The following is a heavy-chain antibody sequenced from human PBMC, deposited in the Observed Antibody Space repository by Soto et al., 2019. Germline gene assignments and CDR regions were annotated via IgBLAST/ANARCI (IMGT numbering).Heavy chain of an antibody. CDR2: IYASGST. Sequence: SETLSLTCTFSCGSIISYYWSWIRQPAGKGLEWIGRIYASGSTNYNPSLNSRVTMSVDTSKNQFSLKLSSVTAADTAVYYCARDRAVTGNDNWFDPWGQGTLVTVSS. CDR3: ARDRAVTGNDNWFDP. V-gene: IGHV4-4*07. D-gene: IGHD1-20*01. J-gene: IGHJ5*02. CDR1: CGSIISYY.